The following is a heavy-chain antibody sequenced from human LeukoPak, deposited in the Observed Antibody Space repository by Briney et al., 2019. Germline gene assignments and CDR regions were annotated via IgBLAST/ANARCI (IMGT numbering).Heavy chain of an antibody. D-gene: IGHD5-18*01. CDR1: GFTFSGYA. Sequence: PGRSLRLSCAASGFTFSGYAMHWVRQAPGKGLEWVAIIWYDGSYKYYADSVKGRFTISRDNSKNTVYLQMNSLISEDTAVYYCAKDHHTGGFESDYGGQGTLVTVSS. J-gene: IGHJ4*02. V-gene: IGHV3-33*06. CDR3: AKDHHTGGFESDY. CDR2: IWYDGSYK.